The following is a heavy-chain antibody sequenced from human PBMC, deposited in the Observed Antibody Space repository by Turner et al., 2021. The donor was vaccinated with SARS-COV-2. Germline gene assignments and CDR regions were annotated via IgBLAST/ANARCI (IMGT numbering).Heavy chain of an antibody. D-gene: IGHD3-22*01. V-gene: IGHV1-2*02. J-gene: IGHJ3*01. CDR1: GYSFSGYN. CDR3: ARLAPDSSGYLYVGAFDV. CDR2: LNPGNGDT. Sequence: QVQLVQSAPAVKKPGAPVRVSCKASGYSFSGYNIHWVRQAPGQGLEWMGWLNPGNGDTDSAQKFQGRLTMTRDTSIRTAYMDLTRLKSDDTAIYYCARLAPDSSGYLYVGAFDVWGQGTRVTVSS.